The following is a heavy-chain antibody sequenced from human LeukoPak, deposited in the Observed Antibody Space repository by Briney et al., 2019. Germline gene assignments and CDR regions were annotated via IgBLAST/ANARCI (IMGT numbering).Heavy chain of an antibody. Sequence: PSETLSLTCTVSGGSMSGFYWSWFRQPPGKGLEWIGYIYYSGSTNYNPSLQSRVTISVDTSKNQFSLNLSSVTAADTAVYYCATNAARPWGIFDYWGQGTLVTVSS. CDR1: GGSMSGFY. D-gene: IGHD6-6*01. CDR2: IYYSGST. V-gene: IGHV4-59*01. J-gene: IGHJ4*02. CDR3: ATNAARPWGIFDY.